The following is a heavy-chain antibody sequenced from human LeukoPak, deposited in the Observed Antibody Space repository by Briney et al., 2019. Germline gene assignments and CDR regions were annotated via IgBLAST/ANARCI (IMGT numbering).Heavy chain of an antibody. V-gene: IGHV3-30-3*01. Sequence: GGSLRLSCAASGFTFTNYPMHWVRQAPGKGLEWVAVISYDGSNKYYADSVKGRFTISRDNSKNTLFLQMNSLRAEDTAVYYCLTVVETTIDAFDIWGQGTMVTVSS. CDR1: GFTFTNYP. CDR3: LTVVETTIDAFDI. D-gene: IGHD1-26*01. J-gene: IGHJ3*02. CDR2: ISYDGSNK.